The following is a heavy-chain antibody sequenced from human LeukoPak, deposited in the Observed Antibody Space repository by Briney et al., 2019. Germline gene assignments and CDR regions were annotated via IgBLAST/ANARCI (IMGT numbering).Heavy chain of an antibody. V-gene: IGHV4-61*02. CDR1: GGSITSDTYY. Sequence: NPSQTLSLTCTVSGGSITSDTYYWSWIRQPAGKGLEWIGRIYSRGTTNYNPSLKSRVTISVDTSKNQFSLKLSSVTAADTAVYYCARHATETLYRFGESSSREGLDYWGQGTLVTVSS. CDR2: IYSRGTT. CDR3: ARHATETLYRFGESSSREGLDY. J-gene: IGHJ4*02. D-gene: IGHD3-10*01.